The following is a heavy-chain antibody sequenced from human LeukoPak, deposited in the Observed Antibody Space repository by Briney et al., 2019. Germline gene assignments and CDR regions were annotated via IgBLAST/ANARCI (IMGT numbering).Heavy chain of an antibody. CDR3: ARSLITMVRGVITTGGGFGY. J-gene: IGHJ4*02. V-gene: IGHV1-2*02. CDR2: INPNSGGT. Sequence: ASVKVSCKASGYTFTGYYMHWVRQAPGQGLEWMGWINPNSGGTNYAQKFQGRVTMTRDTSISTAYMELSRLRSDDTAVYYCARSLITMVRGVITTGGGFGYWGQGTLVTVSS. D-gene: IGHD3-10*01. CDR1: GYTFTGYY.